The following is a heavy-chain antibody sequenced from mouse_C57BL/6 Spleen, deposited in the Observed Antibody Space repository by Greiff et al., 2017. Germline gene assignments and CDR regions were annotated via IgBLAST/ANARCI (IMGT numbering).Heavy chain of an antibody. CDR3: AKKAPYDYYAMDY. CDR2: IWRGGST. J-gene: IGHJ4*01. D-gene: IGHD6-5*01. Sequence: VKLQESGPGLVQPSQSLSITCTVSGFSLTSYGVHWVRQSPGKGLEWLGVIWRGGSTDYNAAFMSRLSITKDNSKSQVFFKMNSLQADDTAIYYCAKKAPYDYYAMDYWGQGTSVTVSS. V-gene: IGHV2-5*01. CDR1: GFSLTSYG.